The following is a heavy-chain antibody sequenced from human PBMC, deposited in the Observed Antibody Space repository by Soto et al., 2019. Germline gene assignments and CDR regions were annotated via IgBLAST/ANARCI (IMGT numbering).Heavy chain of an antibody. Sequence: DTLPLTCAVSGCTGASSHWWSSVLQSPSRGLEWIGNVYHTGDTNFNPSLQSRVTFSVDKSNNQFSLRLTSLTAADTAVYFCAREIVTAGGNNYFDPWGPGTLVTVSS. CDR3: AREIVTAGGNNYFDP. CDR1: GCTGASSHW. D-gene: IGHD2-21*02. J-gene: IGHJ5*02. CDR2: VYHTGDT. V-gene: IGHV4-4*01.